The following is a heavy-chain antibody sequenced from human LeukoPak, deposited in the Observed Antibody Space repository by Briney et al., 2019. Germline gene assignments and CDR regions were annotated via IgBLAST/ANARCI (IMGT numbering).Heavy chain of an antibody. J-gene: IGHJ4*02. CDR3: AKHRLPVAGSPSKNPTAYFED. CDR1: GFTFTSHS. V-gene: IGHV3-23*01. D-gene: IGHD6-19*01. Sequence: GGSLRLSCAASGFTFTSHSMSWVRQAPGKGLEWVSAISSSGHVTFYADSVKGRFTVPRDQSQNTLFLQMSSLRADDTAVYYCAKHRLPVAGSPSKNPTAYFEDWGQGILVTVSS. CDR2: ISSSGHVT.